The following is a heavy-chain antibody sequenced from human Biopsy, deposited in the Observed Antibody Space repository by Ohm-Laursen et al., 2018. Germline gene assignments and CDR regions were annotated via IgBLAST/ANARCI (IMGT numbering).Heavy chain of an antibody. J-gene: IGHJ4*02. D-gene: IGHD3-10*01. CDR3: ARDPRYGYGSSFDY. V-gene: IGHV1-2*02. CDR2: INPNSGVT. CDR1: GYTFTGYY. Sequence: ASVKVSCKASGYTFTGYYMHWARQAPGQGLEWMGWINPNSGVTNYAQRFQGRVTMTRDTSISTAYMELSRLRSDDTAVYYCARDPRYGYGSSFDYWGQGTLVAVSS.